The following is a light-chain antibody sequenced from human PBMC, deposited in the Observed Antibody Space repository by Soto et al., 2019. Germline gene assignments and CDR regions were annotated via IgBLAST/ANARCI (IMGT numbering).Light chain of an antibody. CDR3: QQYNSYSPIT. V-gene: IGKV1-5*03. CDR2: KAS. J-gene: IGKJ5*01. Sequence: DIQMSESPSTLSASVGDRLAMNGCVSQSISSWLAWYQQKPGKAPKLLIYKASSLESGVPSRFSGSASGTEFTLTISSLQPDDFATYYRQQYNSYSPITFGQGTRLEI. CDR1: QSISSW.